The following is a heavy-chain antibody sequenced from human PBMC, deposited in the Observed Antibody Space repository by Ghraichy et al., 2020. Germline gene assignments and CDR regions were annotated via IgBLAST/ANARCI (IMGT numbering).Heavy chain of an antibody. V-gene: IGHV3-7*03. CDR2: IKQDGSEK. D-gene: IGHD3-3*01. J-gene: IGHJ3*02. CDR3: ARVRTGRFLEWLSEGDDAFDI. CDR1: GFTFSSYW. Sequence: GGSLRLSCAASGFTFSSYWMSWVRQAPGKGLEWVANIKQDGSEKYYVNSVKGRFTISRDNAKNSLYLQMNSLRAEDTAVYYCARVRTGRFLEWLSEGDDAFDIWGQGTMVTVSS.